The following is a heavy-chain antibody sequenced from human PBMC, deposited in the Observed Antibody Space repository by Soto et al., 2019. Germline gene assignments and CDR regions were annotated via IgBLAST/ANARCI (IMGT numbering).Heavy chain of an antibody. CDR3: ANNYYYDNSGYYGPAFKI. J-gene: IGHJ3*02. V-gene: IGHV3-21*01. CDR1: GLTFRSYT. D-gene: IGHD3-22*01. CDR2: ISGDSSYI. Sequence: GGSLRLSCEAPGLTFRSYTMNWVRQAPGKGLEWVSSISGDSSYIYYADSVKGRFTISRDNAKTSLFLHMNSLRAEDTAMYYCANNYYYDNSGYYGPAFKIWGQGTMVTVSS.